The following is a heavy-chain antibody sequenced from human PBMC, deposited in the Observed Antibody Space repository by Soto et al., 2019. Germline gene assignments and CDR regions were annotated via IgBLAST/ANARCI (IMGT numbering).Heavy chain of an antibody. CDR3: ASDWVGIDY. CDR2: FNPYNGNT. J-gene: IGHJ4*02. D-gene: IGHD1-26*01. V-gene: IGHV1-18*01. CDR1: GYTFTSYG. Sequence: QVQLVQSGAEVKKPGASVKVSCKASGYTFTSYGISWVRQAPGQGLEWMGWFNPYNGNTNYAQKLQGRVTMTTDTTTNTAYMELRSLRSVDTAVYYCASDWVGIDYWGQGTRVTFSS.